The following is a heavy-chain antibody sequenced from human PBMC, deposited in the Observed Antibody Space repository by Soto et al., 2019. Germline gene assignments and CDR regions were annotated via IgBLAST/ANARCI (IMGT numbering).Heavy chain of an antibody. J-gene: IGHJ6*02. V-gene: IGHV3-30*18. CDR3: AKDLQLWSAVYYYYGMDV. Sequence: VQLVESGGGVVQPGRSLRLSCAASGFTFSSYGMHWVRQAPGKGLEWVAVISYDGSNKYYADSVKGRFTISRDNSKNTLYLQMNSLRAEDTAVYYCAKDLQLWSAVYYYYGMDVWGQGTTVTVSS. CDR1: GFTFSSYG. D-gene: IGHD5-18*01. CDR2: ISYDGSNK.